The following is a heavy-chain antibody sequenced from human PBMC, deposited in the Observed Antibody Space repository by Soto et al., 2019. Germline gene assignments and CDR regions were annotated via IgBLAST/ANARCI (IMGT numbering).Heavy chain of an antibody. CDR2: ISSSSSTI. J-gene: IGHJ6*02. D-gene: IGHD5-18*01. V-gene: IGHV3-48*02. CDR1: GFTFSSYS. Sequence: PGGSLRLSCAAPGFTFSSYSMNWVRQAPGKGLEWVSYISSSSSTIYYADSVKGRFTISRDNAKNSLYLQMNSLRDEDTAVYYCARDTAMGHYYYYGMDVWGQGTTVTVSS. CDR3: ARDTAMGHYYYYGMDV.